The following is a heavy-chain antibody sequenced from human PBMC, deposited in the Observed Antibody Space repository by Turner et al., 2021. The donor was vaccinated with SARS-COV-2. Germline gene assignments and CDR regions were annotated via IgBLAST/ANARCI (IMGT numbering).Heavy chain of an antibody. D-gene: IGHD2-15*01. V-gene: IGHV4-39*07. J-gene: IGHJ4*02. CDR3: ATKYCSGGSCSYFDY. CDR2: IYYSGTT. CDR1: GGSISSSSYY. Sequence: QLQLQESGPGLVKPSETLSLTCTVSGGSISSSSYYWGWIRQPPGKGLEWIGSIYYSGTTYYNPSLKSRVTISVDKSKNQFSLKLSSVTAADTAVYYCATKYCSGGSCSYFDYWGQGTLVTVSS.